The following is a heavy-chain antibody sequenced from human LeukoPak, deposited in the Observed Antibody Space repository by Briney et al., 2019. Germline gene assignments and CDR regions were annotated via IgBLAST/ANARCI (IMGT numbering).Heavy chain of an antibody. Sequence: GRSLRLSCAASGFTFSDYYMSWIRQAARNGLEWVSYISSSGSTIYYADSVKGRFTISRDNAKNSLYLQMNSLRAEDTAVYYCATTVDIVYYFDYWGQGTLVTVSS. J-gene: IGHJ4*02. D-gene: IGHD5-12*01. CDR2: ISSSGSTI. V-gene: IGHV3-11*01. CDR3: ATTVDIVYYFDY. CDR1: GFTFSDYY.